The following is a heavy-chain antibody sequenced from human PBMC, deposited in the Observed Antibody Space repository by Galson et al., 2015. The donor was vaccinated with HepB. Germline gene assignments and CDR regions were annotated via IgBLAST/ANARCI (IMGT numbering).Heavy chain of an antibody. CDR2: IWSDDTRE. V-gene: IGHV3-33*01. CDR1: GFTFSSYG. J-gene: IGHJ4*02. Sequence: SLRLSCAASGFTFSSYGMHWVRQAPGKGLEWVSHIWSDDTREYYADSVKGRFTISRDNPKNTLYLQMNSLTADDTAVYYCARAHFSTGFFSAASPPPPDYWGRGTQVTVSS. D-gene: IGHD3/OR15-3a*01. CDR3: ARAHFSTGFFSAASPPPPDY.